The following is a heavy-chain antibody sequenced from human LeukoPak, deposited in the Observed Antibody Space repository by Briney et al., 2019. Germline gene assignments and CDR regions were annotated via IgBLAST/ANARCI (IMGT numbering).Heavy chain of an antibody. D-gene: IGHD3-3*01. CDR1: GVSFSGYY. CDR3: ARGAPYYDFWSGYSQDKFDY. Sequence: SETLSLTCAVYGVSFSGYYWSWIRQPPGKGLEWIGEINHSGSTNYNPSLKSRVTISVDTSKNQFSLKLSSVTAADTAVYYCARGAPYYDFWSGYSQDKFDYWGQGTLVTVSS. V-gene: IGHV4-34*01. CDR2: INHSGST. J-gene: IGHJ4*02.